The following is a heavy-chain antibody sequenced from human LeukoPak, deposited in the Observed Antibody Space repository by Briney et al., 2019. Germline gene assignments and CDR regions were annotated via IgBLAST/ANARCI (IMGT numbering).Heavy chain of an antibody. J-gene: IGHJ6*03. Sequence: GGSLRLSCAAPGFTFSSYEMNWVRQAPGKGLEWVSYISSSGSTIYYADSVKGRFTISRDNAKNSLYLQMNSLRAEDTAVYYCAELGITMIGGVWGKGPTVPIS. CDR1: GFTFSSYE. D-gene: IGHD3-10*02. V-gene: IGHV3-48*03. CDR2: ISSSGSTI. CDR3: AELGITMIGGV.